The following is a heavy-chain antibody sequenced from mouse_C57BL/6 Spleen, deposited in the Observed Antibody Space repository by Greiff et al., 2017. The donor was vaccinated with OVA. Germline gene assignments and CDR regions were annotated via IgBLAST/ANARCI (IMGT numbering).Heavy chain of an antibody. Sequence: EVKLMESGGGLVKPGGSLKLSCAASGFTFSSYAMSWVRQTPEKRLEWVATISDGGSYTYHPDNVKGRFTISRDNAKNNLYLQMSHLKSEDTAMYYCARDGSSPFAYWGQGTLVTVSA. CDR2: ISDGGSYT. CDR1: GFTFSSYA. CDR3: ARDGSSPFAY. D-gene: IGHD1-1*01. J-gene: IGHJ3*01. V-gene: IGHV5-4*01.